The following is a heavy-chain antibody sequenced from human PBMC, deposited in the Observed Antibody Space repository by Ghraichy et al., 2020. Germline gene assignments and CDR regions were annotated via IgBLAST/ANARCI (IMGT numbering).Heavy chain of an antibody. CDR3: ARDLFRYSSSWEGDPDYYGMDV. CDR2: ISSSSSTI. Sequence: LSLTCAASGFTFSSYSMNWVRQAPGKGLEWVSYISSSSSTIYYADSVKGRFTISRDNAKNSLYLQMNSLRAEDTAVYYCARDLFRYSSSWEGDPDYYGMDVWGQGTTVTVSS. V-gene: IGHV3-48*01. CDR1: GFTFSSYS. D-gene: IGHD6-13*01. J-gene: IGHJ6*02.